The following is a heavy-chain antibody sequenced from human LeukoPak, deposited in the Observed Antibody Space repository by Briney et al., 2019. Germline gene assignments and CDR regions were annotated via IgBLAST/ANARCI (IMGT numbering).Heavy chain of an antibody. D-gene: IGHD7-27*01. V-gene: IGHV1-18*01. CDR2: ISAYNGNT. CDR1: GYTLTELS. J-gene: IGHJ4*02. CDR3: ARDNWGWVDY. Sequence: GASVKVSCKVSGYTLTELSMHWVRQAPGQGLEWMGWISAYNGNTNYAQKLQGRVTMTTDTSTSTAYMELRSLRSDDTAVYYCARDNWGWVDYWGQGTLVTVSS.